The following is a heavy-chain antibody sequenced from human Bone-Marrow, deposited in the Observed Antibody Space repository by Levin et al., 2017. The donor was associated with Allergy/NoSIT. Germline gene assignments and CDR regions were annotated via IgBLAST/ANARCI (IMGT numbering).Heavy chain of an antibody. D-gene: IGHD3-10*01. CDR3: ARVRATMVQGVIGYYFDY. CDR1: GFTFSSYW. V-gene: IGHV3-7*01. J-gene: IGHJ4*02. CDR2: IKQDGSEK. Sequence: PGGSLRLSCAASGFTFSSYWMSWVRQAPGKGLEWVANIKQDGSEKYYVDSVKGRFTISRDNAKNSLYLQMNSLRAEDTAVYYCARVRATMVQGVIGYYFDYWGQGTLVTVSS.